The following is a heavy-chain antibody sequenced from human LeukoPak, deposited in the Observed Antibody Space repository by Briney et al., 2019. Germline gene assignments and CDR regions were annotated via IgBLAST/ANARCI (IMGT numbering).Heavy chain of an antibody. CDR2: ISSSSSTI. CDR1: GFTFSSYS. Sequence: GGSLRLSCAASGFTFSSYSMNWVRQAPGKGLEWVSYISSSSSTIYYADSVKGRFTISRDNAKNSLYLQMNSLRAEDTAVYYCARTNYYMDVWGKGTTVTVSS. V-gene: IGHV3-48*01. J-gene: IGHJ6*03. CDR3: ARTNYYMDV.